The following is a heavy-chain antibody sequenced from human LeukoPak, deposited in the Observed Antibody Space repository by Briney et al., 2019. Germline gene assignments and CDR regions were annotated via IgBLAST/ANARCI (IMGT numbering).Heavy chain of an antibody. V-gene: IGHV3-21*01. D-gene: IGHD5-18*01. CDR3: ARGEGGKYTYGL. Sequence: SLTLSCAASEFTLSSDSMHWLRPAPGRGLEWVSSISRSGTYIYYTYSVKGRFTIYRDLAKNSLHLQMNGLRAEDTAVNDCARGEGGKYTYGLWRQGTMVTVCS. CDR1: EFTLSSDS. CDR2: ISRSGTYI. J-gene: IGHJ4*02.